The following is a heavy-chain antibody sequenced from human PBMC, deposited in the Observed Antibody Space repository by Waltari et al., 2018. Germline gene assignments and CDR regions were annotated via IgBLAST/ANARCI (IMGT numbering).Heavy chain of an antibody. V-gene: IGHV3-48*04. CDR1: GMTCTTYS. CDR3: AKDTVIIWNRVDQGGHFDL. Sequence: EVQLVESGGGLVQPGGSLRLSCAASGMTCTTYSMNWVSQAPGKGLEWISYVSGDSGYIYYADSVRGRFTISRDNAQNSMYLQMNNLRADDTAVYYCAKDTVIIWNRVDQGGHFDLWGCGTLVTVSS. CDR2: VSGDSGYI. J-gene: IGHJ2*01. D-gene: IGHD3-22*01.